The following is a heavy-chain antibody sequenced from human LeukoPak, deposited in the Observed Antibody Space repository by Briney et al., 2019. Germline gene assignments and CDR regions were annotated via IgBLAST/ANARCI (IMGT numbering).Heavy chain of an antibody. Sequence: GGSLRLSCAASGFTFSSYSMNWVRQAPGKGLEWVSYISSSGSTIYYADSVKGRFTISRDNAKNSLYLQMNSLRAEDTAVYYCASKPYRWEAAAPIQGTGDYFDYWGQGTLVTVSS. J-gene: IGHJ4*02. D-gene: IGHD6-13*01. CDR2: ISSSGSTI. V-gene: IGHV3-48*04. CDR1: GFTFSSYS. CDR3: ASKPYRWEAAAPIQGTGDYFDY.